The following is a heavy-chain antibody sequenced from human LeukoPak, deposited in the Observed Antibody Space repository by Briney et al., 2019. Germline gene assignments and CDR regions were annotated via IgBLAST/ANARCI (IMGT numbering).Heavy chain of an antibody. CDR3: ARDNSVGDTAWWFDP. V-gene: IGHV3-23*01. J-gene: IGHJ5*02. D-gene: IGHD1-26*01. CDR2: ISGSGGST. Sequence: PGGSLRLSCAASGFTFSSYGMSWVRQAPGKGLEWVSAISGSGGSTYYADSVKGRFTISRDNAENSLYLQMNSLRSDDTAVYYCARDNSVGDTAWWFDPWGQGTLVTVSS. CDR1: GFTFSSYG.